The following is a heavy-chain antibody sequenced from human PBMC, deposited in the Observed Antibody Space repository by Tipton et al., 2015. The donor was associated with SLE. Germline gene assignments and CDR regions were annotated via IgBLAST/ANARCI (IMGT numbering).Heavy chain of an antibody. V-gene: IGHV4-59*07. CDR2: IAYSGST. D-gene: IGHD6-19*01. CDR3: ARHTTTEWFRLVMGASWFDP. J-gene: IGHJ5*02. Sequence: TLSLTCTVSGASTREYYWSWIRQPPGKGLEWIGYIAYSGSTNYNPSVKSRVTILVDTSKNQFSLKLTSVTAADTAVYYCARHTTTEWFRLVMGASWFDPWGQGTLVTVSS. CDR1: GASTREYY.